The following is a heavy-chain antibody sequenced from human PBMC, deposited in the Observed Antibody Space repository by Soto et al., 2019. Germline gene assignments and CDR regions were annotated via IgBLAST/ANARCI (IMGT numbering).Heavy chain of an antibody. Sequence: TLSLTCTVSGEPITSYFWTWLRQPAGKGLEWIGHVFPGGPTSHNSSLKSRVSMSIDTSKNQFSLTLTSVIAADTAVYYCARTRMGVTYGSSKFYFDEWGKGNLVTVYS. CDR1: GEPITSYF. V-gene: IGHV4-4*07. J-gene: IGHJ4*02. CDR2: VFPGGPT. CDR3: ARTRMGVTYGSSKFYFDE. D-gene: IGHD3-10*01.